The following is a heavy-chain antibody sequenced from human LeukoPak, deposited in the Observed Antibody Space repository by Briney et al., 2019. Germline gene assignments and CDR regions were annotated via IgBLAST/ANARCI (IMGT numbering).Heavy chain of an antibody. D-gene: IGHD4/OR15-4a*01. V-gene: IGHV3-23*01. CDR1: GFTFSGNA. J-gene: IGHJ4*02. Sequence: GGSLRLSCVASGFTFSGNAMSWVRQAPGKGLERVSGISGTGGSTYYADSVKGRFTISRDNSKNTLYLQMNSLRAEDTAVYYCAKGGLGAGKRVPFDYWGQGTLVTVSS. CDR3: AKGGLGAGKRVPFDY. CDR2: ISGTGGST.